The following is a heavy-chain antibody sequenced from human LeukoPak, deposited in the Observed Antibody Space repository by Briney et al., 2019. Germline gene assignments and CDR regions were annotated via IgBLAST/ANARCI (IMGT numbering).Heavy chain of an antibody. D-gene: IGHD4-11*01. Sequence: SETLSLTCGVSGGSFSGYYWNWIRQPPGKGLEWLGEINHSGSTNYNPSLKSRVSISIDTSNNDLSLKVTSVTAADTAGYYCARAPWAYGNYVHAFDIWGQGTMVTVSS. CDR3: ARAPWAYGNYVHAFDI. V-gene: IGHV4-34*01. CDR2: INHSGST. CDR1: GGSFSGYY. J-gene: IGHJ3*02.